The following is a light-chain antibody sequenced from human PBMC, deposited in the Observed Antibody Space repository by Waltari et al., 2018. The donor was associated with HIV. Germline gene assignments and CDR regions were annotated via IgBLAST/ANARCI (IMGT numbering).Light chain of an antibody. CDR1: SSNFGSNT. CDR3: AAWDDSLDGWV. J-gene: IGLJ3*02. CDR2: INR. Sequence: QSVLTQPPSASGTPGPSVTISCSGSSSNFGSNTVNWYQQFPGTAPKLLIYINRQRPSGVPDRFSGSKSGTSASLAISGLQSEDEAVYDCAAWDDSLDGWVFGGGTNLTVL. V-gene: IGLV1-44*01.